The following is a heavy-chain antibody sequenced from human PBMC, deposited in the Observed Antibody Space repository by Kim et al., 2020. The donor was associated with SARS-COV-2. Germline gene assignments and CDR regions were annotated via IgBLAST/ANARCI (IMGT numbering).Heavy chain of an antibody. CDR1: GFTFRDWY. J-gene: IGHJ4*02. CDR2: IDRRGTYT. CDR3: ARIDTSGWYYFDF. Sequence: GGSLRLSCAASGFTFRDWYMSWIRQAPGKGLEWVSYIDRRGTYTYYADSVKGRFTISRENAKKSLYLQMNSLRAEDTALYYCARIDTSGWYYFDFWGQGSLVTVSS. V-gene: IGHV3-11*03. D-gene: IGHD6-19*01.